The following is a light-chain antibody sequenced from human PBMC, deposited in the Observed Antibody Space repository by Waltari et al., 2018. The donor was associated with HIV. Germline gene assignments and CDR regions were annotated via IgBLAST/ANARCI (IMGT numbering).Light chain of an antibody. Sequence: SYELTQPPSVSVSPGQTARITCSGDALPKKSAYWYQQKSGQAPWLVIYEDSKRPSGIPERFSGSSSGTVATLTISGAQVEDEADYYCYSTDSSDWVFGGGTKLTVL. V-gene: IGLV3-10*01. CDR2: EDS. CDR1: ALPKKS. CDR3: YSTDSSDWV. J-gene: IGLJ3*02.